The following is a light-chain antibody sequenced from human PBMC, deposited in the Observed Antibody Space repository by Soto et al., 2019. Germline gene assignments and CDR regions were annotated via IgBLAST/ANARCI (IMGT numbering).Light chain of an antibody. CDR3: QQRSTWPPSFS. CDR2: DAS. V-gene: IGKV3-11*01. Sequence: EIVLTQSPATLSMSPGERATLSCRASQSVSSYLAWYQQKPGQPPRLLIYDASNRATGIPARFSGSGSGTDSTLTISSLEPEDFAVYYCQQRSTWPPSFSFGPGTKVDFK. J-gene: IGKJ3*01. CDR1: QSVSSY.